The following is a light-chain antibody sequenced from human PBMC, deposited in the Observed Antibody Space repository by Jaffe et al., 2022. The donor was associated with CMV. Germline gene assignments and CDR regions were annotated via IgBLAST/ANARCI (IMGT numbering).Light chain of an antibody. J-gene: IGLJ3*02. V-gene: IGLV3-19*01. CDR2: GKH. CDR1: SLRRYY. CDR3: NSRDSSAFRWV. Sequence: SSELTQDPAVSVALGQTVRITCQGDSLRRYYASWYQQKPGQAPVLVFYGKHDRPSGIPDRFSGSSSGNTAALTITGAQAEDEADYYCNSRDSSAFRWVFGGGTKLTVL.